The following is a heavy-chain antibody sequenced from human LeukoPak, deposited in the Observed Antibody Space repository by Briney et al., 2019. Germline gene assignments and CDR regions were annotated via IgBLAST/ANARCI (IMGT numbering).Heavy chain of an antibody. V-gene: IGHV3-30*02. D-gene: IGHD6-6*01. J-gene: IGHJ3*02. Sequence: GGSLRLSCAASGFTFSSYGMHWVREAPGKGLEWVAFIRYDGSNKYYADSVKGRFTISRDNSKNTLYLQMNSLRAEDTAVYYCAKPSLAARQRSDAFDIWGQGTMVTVSS. CDR2: IRYDGSNK. CDR3: AKPSLAARQRSDAFDI. CDR1: GFTFSSYG.